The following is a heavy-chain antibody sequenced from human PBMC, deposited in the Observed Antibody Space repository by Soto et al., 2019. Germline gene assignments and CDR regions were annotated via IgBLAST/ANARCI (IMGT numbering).Heavy chain of an antibody. CDR1: GGSFSGYY. Sequence: SETLSLTCAVYGGSFSGYYWSWIRQPPGKGLEWIGEINHSGSTNYNPSLKSRVTISVDTSKNQFSLKLSSVTAADTAVYYCERRATTVTTYYYYYMDVWGKGTTVTVSS. V-gene: IGHV4-34*01. CDR2: INHSGST. CDR3: ERRATTVTTYYYYYMDV. J-gene: IGHJ6*03. D-gene: IGHD4-17*01.